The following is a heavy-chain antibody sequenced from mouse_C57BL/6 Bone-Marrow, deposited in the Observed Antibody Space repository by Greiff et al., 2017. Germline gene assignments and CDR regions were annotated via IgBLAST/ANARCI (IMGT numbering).Heavy chain of an antibody. Sequence: VQLQQPGAELVKPGASVKVSCKASGYTFTSYWMHWVKQRPGQGLEWIGRIHPSDSDTNYNQKFKGKATLTVDKSSSTAYMQLSSLTSEDSAVYYCATPYYYGSSRYWYFDVWGTGTTVTVSS. J-gene: IGHJ1*03. D-gene: IGHD1-1*01. CDR2: IHPSDSDT. CDR1: GYTFTSYW. V-gene: IGHV1-74*01. CDR3: ATPYYYGSSRYWYFDV.